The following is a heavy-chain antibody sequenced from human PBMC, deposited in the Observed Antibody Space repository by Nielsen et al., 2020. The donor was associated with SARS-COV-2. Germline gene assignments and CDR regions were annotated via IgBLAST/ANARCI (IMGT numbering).Heavy chain of an antibody. CDR3: SSPTVAY. CDR1: GFTFSGSA. J-gene: IGHJ4*02. D-gene: IGHD4-23*01. CDR2: IRSYANEYAT. Sequence: GESLKISCVASGFTFSGSAMHWVRPASGKGLEWLGRIRSYANEYATAYAASVKGRFTISRDDSKNTAYLQMNSLKTEDTAVYYCSSPTVAYWGQGTLVTVSS. V-gene: IGHV3-73*01.